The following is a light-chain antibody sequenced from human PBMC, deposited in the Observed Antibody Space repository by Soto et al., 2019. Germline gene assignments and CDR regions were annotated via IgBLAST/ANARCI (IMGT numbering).Light chain of an antibody. V-gene: IGLV1-44*01. CDR1: SSNIGTSS. CDR2: TTN. CDR3: AAWDDSRNGHV. J-gene: IGLJ1*01. Sequence: QSALTQQHSASGTPGQRVTISCSGSSSNIGTSSVHWFQQLPGTAPKLLISTTNQRPSGVPERFSGSKSGTSASLAISGLQSEDEADYYCAAWDDSRNGHVFGTGTKVTVL.